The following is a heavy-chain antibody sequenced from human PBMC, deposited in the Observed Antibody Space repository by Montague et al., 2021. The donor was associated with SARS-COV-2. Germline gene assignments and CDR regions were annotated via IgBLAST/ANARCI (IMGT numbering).Heavy chain of an antibody. CDR3: ARGSGWMGNAFDI. D-gene: IGHD6-19*01. V-gene: IGHV4-59*01. CDR1: GASISSYY. Sequence: SETLSLTCTVSGASISSYYWSWIRQPPGKGLEWIGYIYYSGRTNYNPSLKSRVTISVDKSKNQFSLKLSSVTAADTAVYYCARGSGWMGNAFDIWGQGTMVTVSS. CDR2: IYYSGRT. J-gene: IGHJ3*02.